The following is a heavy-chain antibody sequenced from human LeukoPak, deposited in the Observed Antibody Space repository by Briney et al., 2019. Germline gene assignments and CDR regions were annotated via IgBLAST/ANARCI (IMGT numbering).Heavy chain of an antibody. J-gene: IGHJ4*02. CDR1: GYTFTSYG. D-gene: IGHD2-15*01. CDR2: ISAYNGNT. V-gene: IGHV1-18*03. Sequence: GASVKVSCKASGYTFTSYGISWVRHAPGQGLEWMGWISAYNGNTYYAPNLQGRVSMTTDTSTSTAYMELRSLRSDDMAVYYCARDNLAAIAGWGLDYWGQGTLVTVSS. CDR3: ARDNLAAIAGWGLDY.